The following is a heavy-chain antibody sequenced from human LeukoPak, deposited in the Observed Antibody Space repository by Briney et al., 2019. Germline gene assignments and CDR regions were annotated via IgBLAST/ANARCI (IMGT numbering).Heavy chain of an antibody. CDR2: IYYSGST. Sequence: SETLSLTCTVSGGSISSGGYYWSWIRQPPGKGLEWIGYIYYSGSTNYNPSLKSRVTISVDTSKNQFSLKLSSVTAADTAVYYCARHMPYYYDSSGYYYYFDYWGQGTLVTVSS. V-gene: IGHV4-61*08. D-gene: IGHD3-22*01. CDR1: GGSISSGGYY. CDR3: ARHMPYYYDSSGYYYYFDY. J-gene: IGHJ4*02.